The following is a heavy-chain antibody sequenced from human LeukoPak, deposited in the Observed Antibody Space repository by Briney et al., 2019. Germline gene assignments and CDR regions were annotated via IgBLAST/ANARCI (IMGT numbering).Heavy chain of an antibody. CDR2: IFTTGST. V-gene: IGHV4-61*09. J-gene: IGHJ3*02. Sequence: SETLSLTCSVSGGSINGGSYYWSWIRQPAGKPLEWIGHIFTTGSTSYNPSLRTRVTISEDSSKDQFSLKLSSVSAADTAVYYCAGSIAAAGTTAPTFDIWGQGTMVTVSS. D-gene: IGHD6-13*01. CDR1: GGSINGGSYY. CDR3: AGSIAAAGTTAPTFDI.